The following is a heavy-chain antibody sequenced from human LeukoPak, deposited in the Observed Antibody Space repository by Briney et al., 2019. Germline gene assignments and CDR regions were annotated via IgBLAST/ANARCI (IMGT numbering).Heavy chain of an antibody. J-gene: IGHJ4*02. V-gene: IGHV3-9*01. CDR3: AIIPSSGSYPFDY. D-gene: IGHD1-26*01. CDR1: GFTFDDYA. Sequence: GRSLRLSCAASGFTFDDYAMHWVRQAPGKGLEWVSGISWNSGSIGYADSVKGRFTISRDNAKNSLYLQMNGLRAEDTAVYYCAIIPSSGSYPFDYWGQGTLVTVSS. CDR2: ISWNSGSI.